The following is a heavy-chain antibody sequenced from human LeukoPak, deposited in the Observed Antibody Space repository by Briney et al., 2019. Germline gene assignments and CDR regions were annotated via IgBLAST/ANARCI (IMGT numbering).Heavy chain of an antibody. CDR2: FDPEDGET. J-gene: IGHJ3*02. CDR1: GYTLTELS. CDR3: ATINPDAFDI. Sequence: ASVKVSCKVSGYTLTELSMHWVRQAPGKGLEWMGGFDPEDGETIYAQRFQGRVTMTEDTSTDTAYMELSSLRSEDTAVYCCATINPDAFDIWGQGTMVTVSS. V-gene: IGHV1-24*01.